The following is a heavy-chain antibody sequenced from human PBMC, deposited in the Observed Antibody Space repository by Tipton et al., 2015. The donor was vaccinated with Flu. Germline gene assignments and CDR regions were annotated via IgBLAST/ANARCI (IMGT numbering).Heavy chain of an antibody. V-gene: IGHV3-30*03. D-gene: IGHD3-16*02. CDR2: ISYDGGEK. CDR3: ARVRESYYFDE. J-gene: IGHJ4*02. CDR1: GFSFSNYW. Sequence: SLRLSCAASGFSFSNYWMSWVRQAPGKGLEWVTFISYDGGEKSYSDSVKGRFIISRDTSKNTLYLQMNSLRPEDTAAYYCARVRESYYFDEWGQGTLVTVSS.